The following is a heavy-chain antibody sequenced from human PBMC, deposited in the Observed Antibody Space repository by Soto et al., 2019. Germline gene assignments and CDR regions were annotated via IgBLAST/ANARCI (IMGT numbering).Heavy chain of an antibody. Sequence: SETLSLTCTVSGGSISSGGYYWSWIRQHPGKGLEWIGYIYYSGSTYYNPSLKSRVTISVDTSKNQFSLKLSSVTAAYTAVYYCARTTVTTESALFFDYWGQGTLVTVSS. D-gene: IGHD4-17*01. CDR1: GGSISSGGYY. J-gene: IGHJ4*02. V-gene: IGHV4-31*03. CDR3: ARTTVTTESALFFDY. CDR2: IYYSGST.